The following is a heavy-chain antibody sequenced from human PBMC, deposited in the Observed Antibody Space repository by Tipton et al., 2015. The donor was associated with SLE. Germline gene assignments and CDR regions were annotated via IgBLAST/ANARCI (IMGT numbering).Heavy chain of an antibody. D-gene: IGHD1-1*01. J-gene: IGHJ6*02. CDR3: ARSEAYNWNNYYFGMDV. CDR2: TRYDGTNE. Sequence: SLRLSCAASGFIFDDYAMHWVRQAPGKGLEWVAFTRYDGTNEYYVDSAKGRFSISRDNSKNTLFLQMNSLRAEDTAVYYCARSEAYNWNNYYFGMDVWGQGTTVTVSS. V-gene: IGHV3-33*02. CDR1: GFIFDDYA.